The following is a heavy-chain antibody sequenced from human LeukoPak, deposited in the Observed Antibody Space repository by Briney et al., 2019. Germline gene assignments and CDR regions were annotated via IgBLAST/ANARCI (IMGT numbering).Heavy chain of an antibody. CDR1: GYSITSGYY. D-gene: IGHD2-2*01. CDR2: IYHSGST. V-gene: IGHV4-38-2*01. Sequence: SETLSLTCAVSGYSITSGYYWGWIRQPPGKGLEWIGSIYHSGSTYYNPSLKTRVTISVDTSKNQFSLKLSSVTAADTAVYYCARLYLRDHCSSTSCYGYYFDYWGQGTLVTVSS. CDR3: ARLYLRDHCSSTSCYGYYFDY. J-gene: IGHJ4*02.